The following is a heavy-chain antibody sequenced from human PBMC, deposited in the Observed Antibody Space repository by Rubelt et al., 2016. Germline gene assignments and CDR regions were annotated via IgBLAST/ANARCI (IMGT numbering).Heavy chain of an antibody. J-gene: IGHJ4*02. D-gene: IGHD6-13*01. V-gene: IGHV3-23*01. CDR2: VSGSGGNT. Sequence: EGVSSVSGSGGNTFYADSVKGRFTISRDNSKNTLYLQMNSLRAEDTAVYYCARGPYKSIAAAGPYFDYWGQGTLVTVSS. CDR3: ARGPYKSIAAAGPYFDY.